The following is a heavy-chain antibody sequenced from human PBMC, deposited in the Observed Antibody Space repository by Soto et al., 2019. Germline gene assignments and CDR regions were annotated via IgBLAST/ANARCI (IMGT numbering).Heavy chain of an antibody. J-gene: IGHJ5*02. CDR1: GDIFTSNG. CDR3: ARVADYELKNWLDP. D-gene: IGHD4-17*01. Sequence: ASVKVSCKASGDIFTSNGFSWVRQAPGQGLEWVGWVSAYNGETGYAQKFQGRVTMTTDTSTSTVYMDLTSLRVDDTAMYYCARVADYELKNWLDPWG. V-gene: IGHV1-18*01. CDR2: VSAYNGET.